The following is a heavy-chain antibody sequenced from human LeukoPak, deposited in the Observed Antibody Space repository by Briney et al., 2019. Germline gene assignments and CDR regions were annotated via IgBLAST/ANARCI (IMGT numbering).Heavy chain of an antibody. V-gene: IGHV4-39*02. J-gene: IGHJ5*02. CDR3: ARESLGVRSSRHWFDP. CDR1: GGSISSSSYY. D-gene: IGHD3-10*01. Sequence: SETLSLTCTVSGGSISSSSYYWGWIRQPPGKGLGWIGSIYYSGSTYYNPSLKSRVTISVDTSKNQFSLKLSSVTAADTAVYYCARESLGVRSSRHWFDPWGQGTLVTVSS. CDR2: IYYSGST.